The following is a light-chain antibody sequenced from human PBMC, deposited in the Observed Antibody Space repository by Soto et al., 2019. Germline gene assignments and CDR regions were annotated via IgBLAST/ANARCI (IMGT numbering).Light chain of an antibody. V-gene: IGKV3-11*01. CDR3: QQRNTWPFT. J-gene: IGKJ3*01. CDR1: QDVDSY. Sequence: EILLTQSPATLSLSPGEIATLSCRASQDVDSYLAWYQQTPGQAPRLLIYDASNRAPGIPARFSGSGSGTDFTLTISSLAPEDFAVYYCQQRNTWPFTFGPGTKVDIK. CDR2: DAS.